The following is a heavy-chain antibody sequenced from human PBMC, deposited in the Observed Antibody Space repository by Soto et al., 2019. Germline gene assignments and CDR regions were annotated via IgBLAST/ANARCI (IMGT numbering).Heavy chain of an antibody. CDR2: IYYSGST. V-gene: IGHV4-59*01. Sequence: SETLSLTCTVSGGSISSYYWSWIRQPPGKGLEWIGYIYYSGSTDYNPSLKSRVTISVDTSKNQFSLKLSSVTAAATAVYYCARGGAYCGGECYSSFDYWGQGNLVIVSS. CDR3: ARGGAYCGGECYSSFDY. D-gene: IGHD2-21*01. CDR1: GGSISSYY. J-gene: IGHJ4*02.